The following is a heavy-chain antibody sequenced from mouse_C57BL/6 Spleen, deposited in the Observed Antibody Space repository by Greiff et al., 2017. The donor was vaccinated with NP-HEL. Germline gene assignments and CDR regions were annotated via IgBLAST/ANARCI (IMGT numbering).Heavy chain of an antibody. J-gene: IGHJ4*01. CDR3: ARSRDGYWGYAMDY. CDR2: IYPGDGDT. D-gene: IGHD2-3*01. V-gene: IGHV1-82*01. Sequence: VQLQQSGPELVKPGASVKISCKASGYAFSSSWMNWVKPRPGKGLEWIGRIYPGDGDTNYNGKFKGKATLTADKSSSTAYMQLSSLTSEDSAVYCGARSRDGYWGYAMDYWGQGTSVTVSS. CDR1: GYAFSSSW.